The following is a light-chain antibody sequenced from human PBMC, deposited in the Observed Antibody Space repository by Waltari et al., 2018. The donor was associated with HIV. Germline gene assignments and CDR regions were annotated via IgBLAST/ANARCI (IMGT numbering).Light chain of an antibody. Sequence: QSVLTQTPSASGTPGQRVIVSCSGSSSNIGSNTVNWYQQLPGAAPRLLIHSRDQRTSGGTDRFSGSKSGASAALAISGLQSEDEADYYCAAWDDSLNAYVFGGGTKVTVL. V-gene: IGLV1-44*01. CDR3: AAWDDSLNAYV. CDR1: SSNIGSNT. J-gene: IGLJ1*01. CDR2: SRD.